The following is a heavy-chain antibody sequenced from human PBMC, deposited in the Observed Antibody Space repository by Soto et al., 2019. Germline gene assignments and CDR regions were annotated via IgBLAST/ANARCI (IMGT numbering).Heavy chain of an antibody. Sequence: SETLSLTCTVSGGSISSSSYYWSWIRQPPGKGLEWIGSIYYSGSTYYNPSLKSRVTISVDTSKNQFSLKLSSVTAADTAVYYCATTGIAARPGYYYYYYGMDVWGQGTTVTVSS. V-gene: IGHV4-39*01. J-gene: IGHJ6*02. D-gene: IGHD6-6*01. CDR2: IYYSGST. CDR1: GGSISSSSYY. CDR3: ATTGIAARPGYYYYYYGMDV.